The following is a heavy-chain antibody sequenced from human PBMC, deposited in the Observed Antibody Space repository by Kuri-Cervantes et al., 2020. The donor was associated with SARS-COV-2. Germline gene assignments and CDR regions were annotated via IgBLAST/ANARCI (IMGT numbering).Heavy chain of an antibody. D-gene: IGHD3-3*01. V-gene: IGHV3-7*01. CDR1: GFTFSSYW. J-gene: IGHJ4*02. CDR2: IKQDGSEK. Sequence: GESLKISCAASGFTFSSYWMSWVRQAPGKGLEWVANIKQDGSEKYYVDSVKGRFTISRDNAKNSLYLQMNSLRAEDTAVYYCARKRNNYDFWSGPIYYFDYWGQGTL. CDR3: ARKRNNYDFWSGPIYYFDY.